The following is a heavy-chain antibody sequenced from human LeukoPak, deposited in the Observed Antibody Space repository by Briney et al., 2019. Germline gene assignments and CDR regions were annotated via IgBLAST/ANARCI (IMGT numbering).Heavy chain of an antibody. CDR1: GFTFSDYY. J-gene: IGHJ3*02. CDR3: ARDGIVGAGRKADAFDI. D-gene: IGHD1-26*01. Sequence: GGTLRLSCAASGFTFSDYYMSWIRQAPGKGLEWVSYISSSGSTIYYADSVKGRFTISRDNAKNTLYLQMNSLRAEDTAVYYCARDGIVGAGRKADAFDIWGQGTMVTVSS. CDR2: ISSSGSTI. V-gene: IGHV3-11*04.